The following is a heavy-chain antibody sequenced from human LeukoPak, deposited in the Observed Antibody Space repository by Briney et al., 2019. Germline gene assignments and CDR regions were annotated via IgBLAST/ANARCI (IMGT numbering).Heavy chain of an antibody. CDR2: IYYSGST. CDR1: GGSISSSY. V-gene: IGHV4-59*01. J-gene: IGHJ4*02. D-gene: IGHD4-17*01. Sequence: PSETLSLTCTVSGGSISSSYWSWIRQPPGKGLEWIGNIYYSGSTNYNPSLKSRVTISVDTSKNQFSLRLSSVTAADTAVYYCARDDYGDFFSDSWGQGTLVTVSS. CDR3: ARDDYGDFFSDS.